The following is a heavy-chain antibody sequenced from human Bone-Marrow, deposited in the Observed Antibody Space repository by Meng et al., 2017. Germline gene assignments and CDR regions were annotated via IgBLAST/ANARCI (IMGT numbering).Heavy chain of an antibody. Sequence: VQLPESGPGLGKPSQSLYPPVPVCGGSISSGNHYWSWIRQHPGKGLEYIVYIYYSGSTYYNPSLKSRVIISVDTSKNQFSLRLNSVTAADTAVYYCASLYGDSSVWYLDLWGRGTLVTVSS. V-gene: IGHV4-31*03. D-gene: IGHD4-17*01. CDR3: ASLYGDSSVWYLDL. CDR1: GGSISSGNHY. CDR2: IYYSGST. J-gene: IGHJ2*01.